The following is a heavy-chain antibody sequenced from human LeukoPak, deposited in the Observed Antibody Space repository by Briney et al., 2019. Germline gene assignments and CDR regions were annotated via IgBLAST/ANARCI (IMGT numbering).Heavy chain of an antibody. Sequence: SETLSLTCTVFGGSINTYYWSWIRQSPGKGLEFIGYIYSSGSTDYNPSLKSRVVISIDTSKSQFSLKTNSVTAADTAVYYCARRGTPYYYYYMDVWGKGTTVTVSS. D-gene: IGHD3-16*01. J-gene: IGHJ6*03. CDR2: IYSSGST. CDR3: ARRGTPYYYYYMDV. V-gene: IGHV4-59*08. CDR1: GGSINTYY.